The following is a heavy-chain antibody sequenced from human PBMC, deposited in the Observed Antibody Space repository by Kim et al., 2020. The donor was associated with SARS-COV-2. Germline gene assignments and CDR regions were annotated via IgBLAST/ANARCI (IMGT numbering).Heavy chain of an antibody. D-gene: IGHD3-16*01. J-gene: IGHJ5*02. CDR1: GDSVSSNSAA. Sequence: SQTLSLTCAISGDSVSSNSAAWNWIRQSPSRGLEWLGRTYYRSKWYNDYAVSVKSRITINPDTSKNQFSLQLNSVTPEDTAVYYCVAGGYYDYIWALGPWGQGTLVTVSS. CDR3: VAGGYYDYIWALGP. V-gene: IGHV6-1*01. CDR2: TYYRSKWYN.